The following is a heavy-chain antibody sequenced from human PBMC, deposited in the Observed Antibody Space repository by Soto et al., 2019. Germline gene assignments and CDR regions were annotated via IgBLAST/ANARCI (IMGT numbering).Heavy chain of an antibody. CDR2: IFSNDEK. D-gene: IGHD5-18*01. CDR3: AQIREQLFADY. Sequence: SGPTLVNPTETLTLTCTVSGFSLSNARMGVSWIRQPPGKALEWLAHIFSNDEKSYSTSLKSRLTISKDTSKSQVVLTMTNMDPVDTATYFCAQIREQLFADYWGQGTLVTVSS. V-gene: IGHV2-26*01. J-gene: IGHJ4*02. CDR1: GFSLSNARMG.